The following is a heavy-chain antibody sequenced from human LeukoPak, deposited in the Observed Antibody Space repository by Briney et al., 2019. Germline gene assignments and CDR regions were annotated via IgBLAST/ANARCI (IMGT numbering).Heavy chain of an antibody. CDR2: IYYSGST. D-gene: IGHD2-15*01. CDR1: GGSISSYY. J-gene: IGHJ4*02. CDR3: ARGKWSYYFDY. V-gene: IGHV4-59*01. Sequence: SETLSLXCTVSGGSISSYYWSWIRQPPGKGLEWIGYIYYSGSTNYNPSLKSRVTISVDTSKNQFSLKLSSVTAADTAVYYCARGKWSYYFDYWGQGTLVTVSS.